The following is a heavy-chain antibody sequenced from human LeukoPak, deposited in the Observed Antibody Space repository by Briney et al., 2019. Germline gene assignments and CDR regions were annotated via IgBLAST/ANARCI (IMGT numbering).Heavy chain of an antibody. CDR2: IDHSGST. Sequence: PSETLSLTCAVYGGSFSGYYWSWIRQPPGKGLEWIGEIDHSGSTNYNPSLKSRVTISVDTSKNQFSLKLSSVTAADTAVYYCARTHIVVTDWGQGTLVTVSS. V-gene: IGHV4-34*01. CDR3: ARTHIVVTD. CDR1: GGSFSGYY. J-gene: IGHJ4*02. D-gene: IGHD5-12*01.